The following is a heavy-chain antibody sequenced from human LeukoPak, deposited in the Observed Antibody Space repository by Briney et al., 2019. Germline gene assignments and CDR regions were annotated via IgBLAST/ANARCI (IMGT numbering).Heavy chain of an antibody. J-gene: IGHJ3*02. CDR3: ARDRSGSYVFDI. CDR2: TYSGGST. D-gene: IGHD2-15*01. Sequence: WGSLSLSCAASGFTVSSNYMSWVRQAPGKGLEWVSVTYSGGSTYNAHPVKGRFTISRHNSKNTLYLQMNSLRAEDKAVYYCARDRSGSYVFDIWGQGTMVTVSS. V-gene: IGHV3-53*04. CDR1: GFTVSSNY.